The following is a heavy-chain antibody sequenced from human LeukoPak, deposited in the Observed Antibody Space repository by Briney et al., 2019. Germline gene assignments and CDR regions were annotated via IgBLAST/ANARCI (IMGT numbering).Heavy chain of an antibody. Sequence: GGSLRLSCAASGFTFSSYVMHWVRQAPGKGLEWVAVISYDGSNKYYADSVKGRFTISRDNSKNTLYLQMNSLRAEDTAVYYCAREGRDSSSWSYFDYWGQGTLVTVSS. CDR3: AREGRDSSSWSYFDY. CDR2: ISYDGSNK. CDR1: GFTFSSYV. J-gene: IGHJ4*02. D-gene: IGHD6-13*01. V-gene: IGHV3-30*01.